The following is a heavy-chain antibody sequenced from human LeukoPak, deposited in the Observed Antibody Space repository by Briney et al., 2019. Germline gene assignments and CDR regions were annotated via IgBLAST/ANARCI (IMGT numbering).Heavy chain of an antibody. CDR2: ISGSGGST. Sequence: GGSLRLSCAASGFTFSSYVMSWVRQAPGKGLEWVSAISGSGGSTYYADSVKGRFTISRDNSKNTLYLQMNSLRAEDTAVYYCAMDPYGDYVGMGYFQRWGQGTLVTASS. CDR3: AMDPYGDYVGMGYFQR. J-gene: IGHJ1*01. V-gene: IGHV3-23*01. D-gene: IGHD4-17*01. CDR1: GFTFSSYV.